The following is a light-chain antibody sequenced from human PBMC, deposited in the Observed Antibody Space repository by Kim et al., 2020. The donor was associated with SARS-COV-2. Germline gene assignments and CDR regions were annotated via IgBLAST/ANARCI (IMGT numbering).Light chain of an antibody. CDR1: KLGDKY. CDR3: QTWDNSLCI. CDR2: HDN. Sequence: SVSPGQTASITCSGDKLGDKYASWYQQKPGQSPVLVIYHDNKRPSGIPERFSGSNSGSTATLTISGTQAMDEADYYCQTWDNSLCIFGGGTQLTVL. J-gene: IGLJ2*01. V-gene: IGLV3-1*01.